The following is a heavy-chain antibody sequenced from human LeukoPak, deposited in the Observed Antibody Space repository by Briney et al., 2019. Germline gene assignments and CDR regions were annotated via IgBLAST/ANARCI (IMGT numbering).Heavy chain of an antibody. CDR2: IYYSGST. Sequence: PSETLSLTCTVSGGPISSSSYYWGWIRQPPGKGLEWIGSIYYSGSTYYNPSLKSRVTISVDTSKNQFSLKLSSVTAADTAVYYCARDKDYYYMDVWGKGTTVTVSS. J-gene: IGHJ6*03. V-gene: IGHV4-39*02. CDR1: GGPISSSSYY. CDR3: ARDKDYYYMDV.